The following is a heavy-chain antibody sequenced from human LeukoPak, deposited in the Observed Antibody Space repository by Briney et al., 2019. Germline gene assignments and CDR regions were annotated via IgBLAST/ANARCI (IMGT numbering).Heavy chain of an antibody. CDR3: ARQGSGSYYRRPFDF. Sequence: SETLSLTCTVCGDSISSNNYYWGWIRQPPGKGLEWIGSIHYSGNTYYNPSLKSRVTISVDTSKNQFSLKLTSVTAADTAVFYCARQGSGSYYRRPFDFWGQGTLVTVSS. J-gene: IGHJ4*02. CDR1: GDSISSNNYY. D-gene: IGHD1-26*01. V-gene: IGHV4-39*01. CDR2: IHYSGNT.